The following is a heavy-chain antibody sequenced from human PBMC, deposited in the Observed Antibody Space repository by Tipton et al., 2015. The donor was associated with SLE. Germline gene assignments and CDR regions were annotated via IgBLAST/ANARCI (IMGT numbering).Heavy chain of an antibody. Sequence: TLSLTCTVSGGSISSSSYYWGWIRQPPGKGLEWIGSIYYSGSTYYNPSLKSRVTISVDTSKNQLSLKLSSVTAADTAVYYCARVGEPNHYDFWGGYHYWYFDLWGRGTLVTVSS. J-gene: IGHJ2*01. D-gene: IGHD3-3*01. CDR3: ARVGEPNHYDFWGGYHYWYFDL. V-gene: IGHV4-39*07. CDR2: IYYSGST. CDR1: GGSISSSSYY.